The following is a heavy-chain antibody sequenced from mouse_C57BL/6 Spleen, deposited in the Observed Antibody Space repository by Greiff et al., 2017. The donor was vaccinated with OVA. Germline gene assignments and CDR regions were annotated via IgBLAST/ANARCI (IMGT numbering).Heavy chain of an antibody. V-gene: IGHV1-82*01. D-gene: IGHD4-1*01. Sequence: VNVVESGPELVKPGASVKISCKASGYAFSSSWMNWVKQRPGKGLEWIGRIYPGDGDTNYNGKFKGKATLTADKSSSTAYMQLSSLTSEDSAVYFCARGWDGYYFDYWGQGTTLTVSS. J-gene: IGHJ2*01. CDR1: GYAFSSSW. CDR2: IYPGDGDT. CDR3: ARGWDGYYFDY.